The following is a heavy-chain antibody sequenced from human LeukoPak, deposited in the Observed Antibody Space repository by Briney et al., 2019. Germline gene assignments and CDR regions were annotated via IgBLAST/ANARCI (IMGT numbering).Heavy chain of an antibody. J-gene: IGHJ3*02. CDR3: ARETSRTGAFDI. D-gene: IGHD1-7*01. CDR2: IYSGGSK. Sequence: GGSLRLSCAASGFTVSSNYMSWVRQAPGKGLEWVSVIYSGGSKYYADSVKGRFTISRDNSKNTLYLQMNSLRAEDTAVYYCARETSRTGAFDIWGQGTMVTVSS. V-gene: IGHV3-53*05. CDR1: GFTVSSNY.